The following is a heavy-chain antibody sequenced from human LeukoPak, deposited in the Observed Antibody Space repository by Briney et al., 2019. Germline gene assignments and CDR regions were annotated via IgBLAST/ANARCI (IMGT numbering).Heavy chain of an antibody. CDR3: ARELRSYYFGMDV. CDR2: INAGNGNT. J-gene: IGHJ6*02. V-gene: IGHV1-3*01. CDR1: GYTFTSYT. Sequence: ASVKVSCKASGYTFTSYTIHWVRQAPGQRLEWMGWINAGNGNTKYSQKFQDRVTIIRDTSANTAYMELNSLRSEDTAVYYCARELRSYYFGMDVWGQGATVTVSS. D-gene: IGHD3-3*01.